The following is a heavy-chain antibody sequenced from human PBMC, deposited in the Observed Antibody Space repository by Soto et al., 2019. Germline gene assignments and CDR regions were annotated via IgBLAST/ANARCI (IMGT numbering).Heavy chain of an antibody. Sequence: SETLSLTCTVAVASIGIYYWGWIRQPQGKGLEWIGYMYYTGSTNYNPSLKSRVTISVHTSKNQFSLKLSSVTAADTAVYYCAREAGGHLDNWGQGTRVTVP. V-gene: IGHV4-59*01. J-gene: IGHJ4*02. CDR1: VASIGIYY. CDR2: MYYTGST. CDR3: AREAGGHLDN. D-gene: IGHD2-15*01.